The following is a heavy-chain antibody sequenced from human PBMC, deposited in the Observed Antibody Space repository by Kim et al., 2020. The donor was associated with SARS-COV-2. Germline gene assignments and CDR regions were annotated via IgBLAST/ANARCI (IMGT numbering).Heavy chain of an antibody. Sequence: GESLKISCEGSGYSFTNYWIAWVRQMPGKGLEWMGIIYPGDSDTRYSPSFQGQVTMSVDKSTSTAYLQWSSPKASDTAMYFCSRPSPGFYFAMVVWGLGT. CDR2: IYPGDSDT. CDR3: SRPSPGFYFAMVV. D-gene: IGHD2-15*01. CDR1: GYSFTNYW. J-gene: IGHJ6*02. V-gene: IGHV5-51*01.